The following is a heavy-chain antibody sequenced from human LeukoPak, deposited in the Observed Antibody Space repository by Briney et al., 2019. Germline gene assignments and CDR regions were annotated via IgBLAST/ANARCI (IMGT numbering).Heavy chain of an antibody. D-gene: IGHD3-10*01. J-gene: IGHJ4*02. Sequence: QPGGSLRLSCAASGFTFSSYAMTWVRQAPGKGLEWVSAISGSGGITYYADSVNGRFTIYRANPKSTLYLQMTSLRAEDPALYYCAKDRIGSGTYSYFPYRRQRTLLTVPS. CDR1: GFTFSSYA. CDR2: ISGSGGIT. CDR3: AKDRIGSGTYSYFPY. V-gene: IGHV3-23*01.